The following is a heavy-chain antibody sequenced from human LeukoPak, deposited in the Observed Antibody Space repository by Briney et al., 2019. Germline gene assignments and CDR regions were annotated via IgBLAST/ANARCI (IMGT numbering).Heavy chain of an antibody. CDR1: GFSFSSYG. J-gene: IGHJ6*03. D-gene: IGHD1-26*01. CDR2: IWYDGSYK. CDR3: AKEGPLGWEPIAGHYYYYYYMDV. Sequence: QPGGSLRLSCVASGFSFSSYGMHWVRQAPGKGLEWVAVIWYDGSYKYYADSVKGRFTISRDNSKNTLYLQMNSLRAEDTAVYYCAKEGPLGWEPIAGHYYYYYYMDVWGKGTTVTVSS. V-gene: IGHV3-30*02.